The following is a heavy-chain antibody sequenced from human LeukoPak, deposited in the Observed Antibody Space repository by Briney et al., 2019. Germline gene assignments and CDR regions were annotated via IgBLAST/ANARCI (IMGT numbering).Heavy chain of an antibody. J-gene: IGHJ4*02. CDR3: XKDGGTHFDH. CDR2: ISSSGTTI. CDR1: GFTFRTSG. D-gene: IGHD1-26*01. V-gene: IGHV3-48*01. Sequence: GGSLRLSCAASGFTFRTSGMNWVRQAPGKGLEWVSYISSSGTTISYAQSVKGRFTITRDNAQNSLTLHMNTLRADDTAVYYXXKDGGTHFDHWGQGTLVTVSS.